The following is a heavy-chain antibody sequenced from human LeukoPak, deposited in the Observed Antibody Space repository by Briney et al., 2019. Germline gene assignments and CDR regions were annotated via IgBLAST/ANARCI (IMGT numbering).Heavy chain of an antibody. CDR2: ISSSSSYI. CDR1: GFTFSSYS. D-gene: IGHD4-17*01. Sequence: GGSLRLSGAASGFTFSSYSMNWVRQAPGKGLEWVSSISSSSSYIYYADSVKGRFTISRDNAKNSLYLHMNSLRAEDTAVYYCARGPYGDYVFDYWGQGTLVTVSS. J-gene: IGHJ4*02. CDR3: ARGPYGDYVFDY. V-gene: IGHV3-21*01.